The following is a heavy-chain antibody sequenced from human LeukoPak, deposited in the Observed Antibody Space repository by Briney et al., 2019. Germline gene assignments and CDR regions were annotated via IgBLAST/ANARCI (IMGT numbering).Heavy chain of an antibody. J-gene: IGHJ4*02. CDR3: ARAGQGYCISAGCYLSLDY. V-gene: IGHV4-31*03. D-gene: IGHD2-2*01. CDR1: GGSISSGGYY. Sequence: SETLSLTCTVSGGSISSGGYYWSWIRQHPGRGLGWIGYIYYSGNTYYNPSLKSRVTISVDKSKNQFSLKLNSVTAADTAVYYCARAGQGYCISAGCYLSLDYWGQGTLVTVSS. CDR2: IYYSGNT.